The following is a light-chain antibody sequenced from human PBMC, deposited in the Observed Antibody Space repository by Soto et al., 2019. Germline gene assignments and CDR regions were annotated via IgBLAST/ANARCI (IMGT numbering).Light chain of an antibody. CDR1: SSNIGIDN. J-gene: IGLJ3*02. V-gene: IGLV1-51*01. CDR2: DNN. CDR3: GTWDSTLNVWV. Sequence: QSVLTQPPSVSAAPGQKVTISCSGRSSNIGIDNVSWYQTLPGTAPKLLIYDNNKRPSGIPDRFSGSKSGTSATLGITGLQTGDEADYYCGTWDSTLNVWVFGGGTKLTVL.